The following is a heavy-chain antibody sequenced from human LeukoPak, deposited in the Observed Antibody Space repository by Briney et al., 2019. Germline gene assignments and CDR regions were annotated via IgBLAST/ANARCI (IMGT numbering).Heavy chain of an antibody. CDR2: INHSGST. D-gene: IGHD3-22*01. CDR3: ARQWFDAFDI. CDR1: GGSFSGYY. V-gene: IGHV4-34*01. Sequence: SETLSLTCAVYGGSFSGYYWSWIRQPPGKGLEWIGEINHSGSTNYNPSLKSRVTISVDTSKNQFSLKLSSVTAVDTAVYYCARQWFDAFDIWGQGTMVTVSS. J-gene: IGHJ3*02.